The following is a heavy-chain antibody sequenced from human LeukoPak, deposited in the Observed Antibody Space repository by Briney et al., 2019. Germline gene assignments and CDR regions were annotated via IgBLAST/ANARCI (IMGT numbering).Heavy chain of an antibody. Sequence: GGSLRLSCAASGFTFSTYWMHWVRQAPGKGLVWVSRISTDGSSTFYADSVKGRFTVSRDNAKNTLYLQMDSLRAEDTAMYYCPTGRGTPLGFWGQGALVTVFS. V-gene: IGHV3-74*01. CDR1: GFTFSTYW. CDR3: PTGRGTPLGF. J-gene: IGHJ4*02. D-gene: IGHD1-26*01. CDR2: ISTDGSST.